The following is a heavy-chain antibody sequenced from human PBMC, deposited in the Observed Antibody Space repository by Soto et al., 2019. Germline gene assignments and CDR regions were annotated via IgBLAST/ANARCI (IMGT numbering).Heavy chain of an antibody. J-gene: IGHJ4*02. CDR1: GGSFSGYY. CDR3: ARRRRVGDYVWGSYRSPEYYFDY. D-gene: IGHD3-16*02. CDR2: INHSRST. V-gene: IGHV4-34*01. Sequence: QVQLQQWGAGLLKPSETLSLTCAVYGGSFSGYYWSWIRQPPGKGLEWIGEINHSRSTNYNPSLKSRVTISVDTSKNQFSLKLSSVTAADTAVYYCARRRRVGDYVWGSYRSPEYYFDYWGQGTLVTVSS.